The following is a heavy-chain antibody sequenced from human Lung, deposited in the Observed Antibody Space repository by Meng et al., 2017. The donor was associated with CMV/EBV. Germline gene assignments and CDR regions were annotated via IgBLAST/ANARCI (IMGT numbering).Heavy chain of an antibody. CDR3: ARGGGATAKDFYGMDV. V-gene: IGHV3-11*04. CDR1: GFTFSDLY. Sequence: GGSXRLXCAASGFTFSDLYMSWIRQAPGKGLEWVANIGTSESSKYYVDSVKGRFTVSRDNTKNSLYLQMNTLIVEDTAAYYCARGGGATAKDFYGMDVWGQRTTVTVSS. CDR2: IGTSESSK. J-gene: IGHJ6*01. D-gene: IGHD1-26*01.